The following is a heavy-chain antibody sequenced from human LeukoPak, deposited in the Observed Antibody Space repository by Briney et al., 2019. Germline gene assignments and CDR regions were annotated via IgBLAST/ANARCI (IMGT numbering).Heavy chain of an antibody. CDR3: ARDLESSSWYQNYYYYGMDV. V-gene: IGHV3-11*04. D-gene: IGHD6-13*01. CDR1: GXTXXXYY. J-gene: IGHJ6*02. CDR2: ISPSGSSI. Sequence: SCXXXGXTXXXYYMSWTRQAPGKGPELVSYISPSGSSIFYVDSVKGRFTISRDNAKNSLYLQMNSLRAEDTAVYYCARDLESSSWYQNYYYYGMDVWGQGTTVTVSS.